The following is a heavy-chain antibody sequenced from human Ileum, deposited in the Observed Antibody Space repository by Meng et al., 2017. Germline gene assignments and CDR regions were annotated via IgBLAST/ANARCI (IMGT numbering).Heavy chain of an antibody. Sequence: QLQRQESGPGLGKPSETLSLRCTVSGGSISSSSHCCDWIRQPPGKGLEWIGSICYSGNTYYNPSLKSRVSMSVDTSKKQISLKLNSVTAADTAVYYCARRTGEVDLLDYWGQGTLVTVSS. CDR3: ARRTGEVDLLDY. D-gene: IGHD7-27*01. J-gene: IGHJ4*02. CDR2: ICYSGNT. V-gene: IGHV4-39*01. CDR1: GGSISSSSHC.